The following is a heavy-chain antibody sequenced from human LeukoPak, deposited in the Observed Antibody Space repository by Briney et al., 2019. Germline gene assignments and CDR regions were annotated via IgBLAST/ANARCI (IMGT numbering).Heavy chain of an antibody. Sequence: GGSLRLSCAASGFXFSRYAIHWVRQAPGKGLEYVSAISSNGGSTYYARSVKGRFTISRDNSKNTLCLQMGSLRAEDMAVYYCARGGYGDYVPHFYFGMDVWGQGTTVTVSS. D-gene: IGHD4-17*01. CDR1: GFXFSRYA. V-gene: IGHV3-64*01. J-gene: IGHJ6*02. CDR3: ARGGYGDYVPHFYFGMDV. CDR2: ISSNGGST.